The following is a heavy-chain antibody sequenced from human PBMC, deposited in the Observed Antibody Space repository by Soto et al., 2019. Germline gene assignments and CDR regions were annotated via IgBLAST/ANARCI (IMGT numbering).Heavy chain of an antibody. J-gene: IGHJ6*02. CDR2: ISAYNGNT. D-gene: IGHD3-3*01. CDR1: GYTFTSYG. CDR3: ARDMGSDDFWSGYPHPYGMDV. Sequence: ASVKVSCKASGYTFTSYGISWVRQAPGQGLEWMGWISAYNGNTNYAQKLQGRVTMTTDTSTSTAYMELRSLRSDDTALYYCARDMGSDDFWSGYPHPYGMDVWGQGTTVTVSS. V-gene: IGHV1-18*01.